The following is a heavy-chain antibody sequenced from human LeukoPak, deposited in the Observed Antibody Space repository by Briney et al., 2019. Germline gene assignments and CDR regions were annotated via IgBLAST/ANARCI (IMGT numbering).Heavy chain of an antibody. Sequence: HPGGSLRLSCTASGFTFGDYAMSWVRQAPGKGLEWVGFIRSKAYGGTTEYATSVKGRLTISRDDSKSIAYLQMNSLKTEDTAVYYCTRAIRPPRPDSGWYNYDSSGYYLDYWGQGTLVTVSS. D-gene: IGHD3-22*01. V-gene: IGHV3-49*04. CDR3: TRAIRPPRPDSGWYNYDSSGYYLDY. CDR1: GFTFGDYA. CDR2: IRSKAYGGTT. J-gene: IGHJ4*02.